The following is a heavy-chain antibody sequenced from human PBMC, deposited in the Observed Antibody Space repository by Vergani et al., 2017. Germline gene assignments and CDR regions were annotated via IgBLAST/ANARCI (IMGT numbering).Heavy chain of an antibody. CDR2: IIPILGIA. D-gene: IGHD4-17*01. CDR3: ARDVGDYGDYQEGGYFDL. Sequence: QVQLVQSGAEVKKPGSSVKVSCKASGGPFSSYTISWVRQATGQGLEWMGRIIPILGIANYAQKFPGRVTITADKSTSTADMELSRLRSEDTAGYYCARDVGDYGDYQEGGYFDLWGRGTLVTVSS. V-gene: IGHV1-69*08. CDR1: GGPFSSYT. J-gene: IGHJ2*01.